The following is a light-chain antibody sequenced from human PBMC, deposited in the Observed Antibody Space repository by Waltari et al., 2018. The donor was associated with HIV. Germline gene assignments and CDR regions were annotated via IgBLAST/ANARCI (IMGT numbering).Light chain of an antibody. CDR1: QSISIF. CDR2: AAS. CDR3: QQTYSTPPYT. Sequence: DIVMTQSPSSLSASVGDRVTITCRASQSISIFLNWYQQKPGKAPKLLIDAASSLLSGVPSRFSGSGSGTDFTLTITSLQPEDFATYYCQQTYSTPPYTFGQGTRLEIK. J-gene: IGKJ2*01. V-gene: IGKV1-39*01.